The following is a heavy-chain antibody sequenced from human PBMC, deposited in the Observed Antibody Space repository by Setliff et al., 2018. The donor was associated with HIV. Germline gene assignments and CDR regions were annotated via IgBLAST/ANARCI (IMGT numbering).Heavy chain of an antibody. J-gene: IGHJ6*04. D-gene: IGHD1-7*01. CDR2: VIPIFGTA. CDR3: ARGDNWNYIGRPSLYMDV. Sequence: SVKVSCKASGYTFTSYAMHWVRRAPGQRLEWMGRVIPIFGTANYAQKFQGRVTITADKSTSTAYMEVRSLRSEDTAVYYCARGDNWNYIGRPSLYMDVWGKGTTVTVSS. V-gene: IGHV1-69*06. CDR1: GYTFTSYA.